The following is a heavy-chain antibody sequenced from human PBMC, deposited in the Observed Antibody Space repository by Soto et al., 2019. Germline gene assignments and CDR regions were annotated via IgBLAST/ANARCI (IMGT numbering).Heavy chain of an antibody. CDR1: GGSFSGYY. CDR2: INHSGST. J-gene: IGHJ4*02. D-gene: IGHD5-18*01. CDR3: ARVRRGYSYGSVFDY. V-gene: IGHV4-34*01. Sequence: QVQLQQWGAGLLKPSETLSLTCAVYGGSFSGYYWSWIRQPPGKGLEWIGEINHSGSTNYNPSLKSRVTISVDTSKNHFSLKLSSVTAADTAVYYCARVRRGYSYGSVFDYWGQGTLVTVSS.